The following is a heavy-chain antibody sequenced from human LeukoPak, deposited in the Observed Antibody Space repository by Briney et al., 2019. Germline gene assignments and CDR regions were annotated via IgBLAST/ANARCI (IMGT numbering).Heavy chain of an antibody. CDR2: IIPLLGTA. Sequence: ASVKVSCKASGGSFSTYAINWMRQAPGQGLEWMGGIIPLLGTANYAQKFQGSVTFTADKSTSTAYMELSSLISEDTAVYYCWKFGGYEERGDDYWGQGTLVTVSS. CDR1: GGSFSTYA. V-gene: IGHV1-69*10. CDR3: WKFGGYEERGDDY. D-gene: IGHD5-12*01. J-gene: IGHJ4*02.